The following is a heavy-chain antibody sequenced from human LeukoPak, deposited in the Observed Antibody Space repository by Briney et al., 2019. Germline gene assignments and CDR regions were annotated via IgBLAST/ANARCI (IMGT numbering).Heavy chain of an antibody. Sequence: GGSLRLSCAASGFTFSSYSMNWVRQAPGKGLEWVSSISSSSGYIYYADSVKGRFTISRDNAKNSLYLQMNSLRAEDTAVYYCATLPSFDYWGQGTLVTVSS. J-gene: IGHJ4*02. CDR2: ISSSSGYI. CDR1: GFTFSSYS. V-gene: IGHV3-21*01. D-gene: IGHD2-15*01. CDR3: ATLPSFDY.